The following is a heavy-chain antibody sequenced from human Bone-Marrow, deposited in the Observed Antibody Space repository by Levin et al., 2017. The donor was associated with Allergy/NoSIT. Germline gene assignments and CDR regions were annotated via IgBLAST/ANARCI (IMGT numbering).Heavy chain of an antibody. CDR2: IKQDASEK. CDR3: ARDFVDYDLLSGYQAYHYGVDV. Sequence: GGSLRLSCAASGFSFSSYWMNWVRQAPGKGLEWVANIKQDASEKYYVDSVKGRFTISRDNAKNSLYLQMNSLRAEDTAVYYCARDFVDYDLLSGYQAYHYGVDVWGLGTTVTVSS. D-gene: IGHD3-3*01. V-gene: IGHV3-7*01. CDR1: GFSFSSYW. J-gene: IGHJ6*02.